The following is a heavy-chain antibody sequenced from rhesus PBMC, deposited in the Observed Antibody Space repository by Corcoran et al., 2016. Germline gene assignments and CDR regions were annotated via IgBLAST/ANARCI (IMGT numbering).Heavy chain of an antibody. Sequence: EVQLVQSGAEVKKPGASVKVSCKVSGYTFTELSMHWVRQAPGKGLEWMGGVDPVYGKIIDAAKFQGRVTMTEDTSTDTAYMGLSSLRSEDTAVYYCAGNSDSLYYFDYWGQGVLVTVSS. V-gene: IGHV1-156*01. CDR1: GYTFTELS. CDR2: VDPVYGKI. J-gene: IGHJ4*01. CDR3: AGNSDSLYYFDY. D-gene: IGHD6-25*01.